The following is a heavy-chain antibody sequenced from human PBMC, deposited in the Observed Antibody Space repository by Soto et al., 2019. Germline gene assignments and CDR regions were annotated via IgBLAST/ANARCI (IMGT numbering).Heavy chain of an antibody. CDR1: GGTFSSYA. V-gene: IGHV1-69*12. CDR2: FIPIFGTA. Sequence: QVQLVQSGAEVKKPGSSVKVSCKASGGTFSSYAISWVRQAPGQGLEWMGGFIPIFGTANYAQKFQGRVTITADESTSTAYMELSSLRSEDTAVYYCAGPPELTRIYYYYGMDVGGQGTTVTVSS. J-gene: IGHJ6*02. D-gene: IGHD1-7*01. CDR3: AGPPELTRIYYYYGMDV.